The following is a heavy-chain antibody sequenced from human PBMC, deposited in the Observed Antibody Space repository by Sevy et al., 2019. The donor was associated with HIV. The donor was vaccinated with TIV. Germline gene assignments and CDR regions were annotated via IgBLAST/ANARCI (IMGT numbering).Heavy chain of an antibody. CDR2: ISYDGSNK. V-gene: IGHV3-30*18. CDR3: AKGPYRPDSSSWNEGFDY. J-gene: IGHJ4*02. Sequence: GGSLRLSCAASGFTFSSYGMHWVHQAPGKGLEWVAVISYDGSNKYYADSVKGRFTISRDNSKNTLYLQMNSLRAEDTAVYYCAKGPYRPDSSSWNEGFDYWGQGTLVTVSS. D-gene: IGHD6-13*01. CDR1: GFTFSSYG.